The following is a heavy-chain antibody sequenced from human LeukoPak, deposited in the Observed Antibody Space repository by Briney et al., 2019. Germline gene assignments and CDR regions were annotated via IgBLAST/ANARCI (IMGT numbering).Heavy chain of an antibody. D-gene: IGHD3-22*01. CDR3: ARDKNDYYDSSGYYYGPAGY. Sequence: ASVKVSCKASGYTFTGYYIHWVRQAPGQGLEWMGWINPNTGDTNYAQKFQGRVTMTRDTSISTAYMDLSRLRSDDTALYYCARDKNDYYDSSGYYYGPAGYWGQGALVTVSS. CDR1: GYTFTGYY. V-gene: IGHV1-2*02. J-gene: IGHJ4*02. CDR2: INPNTGDT.